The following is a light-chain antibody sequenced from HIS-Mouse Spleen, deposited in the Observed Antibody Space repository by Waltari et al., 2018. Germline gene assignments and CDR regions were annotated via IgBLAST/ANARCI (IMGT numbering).Light chain of an antibody. CDR1: ALPKKL. V-gene: IGLV3-10*01. J-gene: IGLJ2*01. Sequence: SYELTQPPSVPVSPGQTARITSSGDALPKKLAYWYQQKSGQAPVLVIYEDSKRPSGIPERFSGSSSGTMATLTISGAQVEDEADYYCYSTDSSGNHRVFGGGTKLTVL. CDR2: EDS. CDR3: YSTDSSGNHRV.